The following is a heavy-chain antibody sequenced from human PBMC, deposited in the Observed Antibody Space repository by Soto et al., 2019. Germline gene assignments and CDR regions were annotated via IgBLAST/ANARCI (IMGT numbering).Heavy chain of an antibody. CDR1: GGSFSGYY. D-gene: IGHD3-3*01. J-gene: IGHJ5*02. Sequence: QVQLQQWGAGLLKPSETLSLTCAVYGGSFSGYYWSWIRQPPGKGLEWIGEINHSGSTNYNPSLKNRVTISVDTAKNQFSLKLSSVTAADTAVYYCARGPKWLLYRVGNNWFDPWGQGTLVTVSS. CDR2: INHSGST. CDR3: ARGPKWLLYRVGNNWFDP. V-gene: IGHV4-34*01.